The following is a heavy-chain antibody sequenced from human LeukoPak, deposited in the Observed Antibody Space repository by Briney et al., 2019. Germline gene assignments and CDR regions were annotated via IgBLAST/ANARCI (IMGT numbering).Heavy chain of an antibody. V-gene: IGHV4-59*01. Sequence: SELLSFTCSVCGTFISSYYWSWIRQPPGKELEWIGYLYFGGSTNYNPSLKSRVTISPDTSKNQFSLKLNSVTAADTAVYYCARAGGSWSFDYLGQGTLVTVSS. D-gene: IGHD5-12*01. CDR1: GTFISSYY. CDR2: LYFGGST. J-gene: IGHJ4*02. CDR3: ARAGGSWSFDY.